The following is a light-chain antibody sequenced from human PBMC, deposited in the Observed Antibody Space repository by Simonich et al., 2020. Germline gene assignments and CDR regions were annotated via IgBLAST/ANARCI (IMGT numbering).Light chain of an antibody. Sequence: QSALTQPASVSGSPGQSITISCTGTSSDVGSYNLVSWYQRHPGKDPKLMIYEGSKRPSGVSNRFSGSKSGNTASLTISGLQAEDEADYYCCSYAGSVVFGGGTKLTVL. J-gene: IGLJ2*01. CDR2: EGS. CDR1: SSDVGSYNL. V-gene: IGLV2-23*01. CDR3: CSYAGSVV.